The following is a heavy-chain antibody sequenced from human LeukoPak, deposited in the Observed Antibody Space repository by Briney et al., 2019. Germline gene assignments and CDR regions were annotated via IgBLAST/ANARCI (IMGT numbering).Heavy chain of an antibody. Sequence: GGSLRLSCAASGFTFDDYGMSWVRQGPGKGLEWVSGINWNGGSTGYADSVQGRFSISRDNAKNSLYLQMNRLRAEDTALYHCARGYFDNFDYWGQGTLVTVSS. D-gene: IGHD3-9*01. CDR1: GFTFDDYG. V-gene: IGHV3-20*01. J-gene: IGHJ4*02. CDR2: INWNGGST. CDR3: ARGYFDNFDY.